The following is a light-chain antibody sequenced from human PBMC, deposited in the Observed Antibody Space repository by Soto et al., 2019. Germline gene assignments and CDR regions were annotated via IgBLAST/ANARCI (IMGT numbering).Light chain of an antibody. Sequence: EIVMTQSPLTLSASPGERAIFSCRASQSVGSNIAWYQQKPGQSPRLLVYDASTRATAVPARFTAGGSGTEFTLTISSLQSDELAVYYCQQYDKWPRTFGQGTKVDIK. V-gene: IGKV3-15*01. CDR1: QSVGSN. CDR3: QQYDKWPRT. J-gene: IGKJ1*01. CDR2: DAS.